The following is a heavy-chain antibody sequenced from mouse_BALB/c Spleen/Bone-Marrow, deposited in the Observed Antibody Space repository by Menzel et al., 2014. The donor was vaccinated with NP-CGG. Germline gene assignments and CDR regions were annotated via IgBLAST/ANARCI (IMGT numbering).Heavy chain of an antibody. CDR3: AAYYRYLAWFAY. J-gene: IGHJ3*01. CDR2: IDPANGNT. D-gene: IGHD2-14*01. V-gene: IGHV14-3*02. CDR1: GFNIKDTH. Sequence: EVKLQESGAELVKPGASVKLSCTASGFNIKDTHMHWVKQRPEQGLEWIGRIDPANGNTKYDPKFQGKATITADTSSNTAYLQLSSLTSEDTAVYYCAAYYRYLAWFAYWGQGTLVTVSA.